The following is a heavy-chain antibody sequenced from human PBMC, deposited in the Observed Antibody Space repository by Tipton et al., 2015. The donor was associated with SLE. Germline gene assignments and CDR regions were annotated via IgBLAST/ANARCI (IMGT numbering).Heavy chain of an antibody. Sequence: SLRLSCTASGVTFLSSAMTWVRQAPGKGLEWVSSISSGGSKYYADSVRGRFTISRDNSKNTLYLQMSSLRSEDTALYYCAKDQRSGYDILTSAFDIWGQGTMVTVSS. V-gene: IGHV3-23*01. CDR1: GVTFLSSA. J-gene: IGHJ3*02. D-gene: IGHD3-9*01. CDR3: AKDQRSGYDILTSAFDI. CDR2: ISSGGSK.